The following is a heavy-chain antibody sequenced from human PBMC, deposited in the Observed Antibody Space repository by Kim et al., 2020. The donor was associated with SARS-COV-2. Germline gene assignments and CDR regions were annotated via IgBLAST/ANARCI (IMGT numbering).Heavy chain of an antibody. J-gene: IGHJ6*02. D-gene: IGHD3-10*01. Sequence: YYADSVKGRCTIPRDNSKNMLYLQMNNLRAEDMAVYYCARSSYYSYGMDVWGQGTTVTVSS. CDR3: ARSSYYSYGMDV. V-gene: IGHV3-23*01.